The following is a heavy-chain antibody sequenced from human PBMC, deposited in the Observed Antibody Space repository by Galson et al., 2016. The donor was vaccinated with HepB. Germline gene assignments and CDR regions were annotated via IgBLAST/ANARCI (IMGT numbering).Heavy chain of an antibody. D-gene: IGHD3-3*01. V-gene: IGHV3-30*04. CDR3: AREKGHYDYWSGESH. CDR2: ISYDGRNK. J-gene: IGHJ4*02. Sequence: SLRLSCAASGFTFISYAMHWVRQAPGKGLEWVAVISYDGRNKYYAHSVEGRFSISRDNSKDTLYLQMSSLRTEDTAVYFCAREKGHYDYWSGESHWGLGTLVTVSS. CDR1: GFTFISYA.